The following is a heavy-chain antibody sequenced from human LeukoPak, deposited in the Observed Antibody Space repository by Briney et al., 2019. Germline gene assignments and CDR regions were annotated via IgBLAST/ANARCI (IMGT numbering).Heavy chain of an antibody. CDR1: GGSISNYH. J-gene: IGHJ6*02. CDR2: MYTSGSA. Sequence: ASETLSLTCTVSGGSISNYHWSWIRQPAGKGLEWIGRMYTSGSANYDPHYNPSLGSRVTMSVDTSKKQFSLKLTSVTAADTAVYYCVARDSSGYYGPLGDVWGQGTTVTVSS. V-gene: IGHV4-4*07. CDR3: VARDSSGYYGPLGDV. D-gene: IGHD3-22*01.